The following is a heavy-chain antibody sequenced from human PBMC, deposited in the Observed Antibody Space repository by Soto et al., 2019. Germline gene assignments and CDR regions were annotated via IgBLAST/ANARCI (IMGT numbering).Heavy chain of an antibody. D-gene: IGHD6-6*01. CDR1: GFTFSSYA. CDR2: ISGSGGST. J-gene: IGHJ5*02. Sequence: GGSLRLSCAASGFTFSSYAMSWVRQAPGKGLEWVSAISGSGGSTYYADSVKGRLTISRDNSKNTLYLQMNSLRAEDTAVYYCAKDPRIAARVNWFDPWGQGTLVTVSS. CDR3: AKDPRIAARVNWFDP. V-gene: IGHV3-23*01.